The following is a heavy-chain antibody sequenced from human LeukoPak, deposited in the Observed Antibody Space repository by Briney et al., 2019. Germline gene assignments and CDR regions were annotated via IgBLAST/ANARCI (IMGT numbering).Heavy chain of an antibody. Sequence: ASVKVSCKASGYTFTGYYMHWVRQAPGQGLEWMGRINPNSGGTNYAQKFQGRVTMTRDTSISTAYMELSRLRSDDTAVYYYARGFPENYDILTGYSPDYYYYYMDVWGKGTTVTVSS. CDR2: INPNSGGT. CDR1: GYTFTGYY. J-gene: IGHJ6*03. CDR3: ARGFPENYDILTGYSPDYYYYYMDV. V-gene: IGHV1-2*06. D-gene: IGHD3-9*01.